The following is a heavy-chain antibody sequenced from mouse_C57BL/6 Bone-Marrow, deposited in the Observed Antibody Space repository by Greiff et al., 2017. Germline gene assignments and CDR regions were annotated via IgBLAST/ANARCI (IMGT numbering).Heavy chain of an antibody. D-gene: IGHD1-1*01. CDR2: INYDGSST. CDR1: GFTFSDYY. J-gene: IGHJ2*01. CDR3: ARDDGSCYYVGD. Sequence: EVKLVESEGGLVQPGSSMKLSCTASGFTFSDYYMAWVRQVPEKGLEWVANINYDGSSTYYLDSLKSRFIISRDNAKNILYLQMSSLKSEDTATYYCARDDGSCYYVGDWGQGTTLTVST. V-gene: IGHV5-16*01.